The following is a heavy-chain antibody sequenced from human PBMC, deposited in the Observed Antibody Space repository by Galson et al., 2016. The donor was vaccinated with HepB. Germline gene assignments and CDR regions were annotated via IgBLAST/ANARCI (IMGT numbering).Heavy chain of an antibody. J-gene: IGHJ4*02. CDR3: ASLPVPSTASFDY. CDR2: INPKSGDT. V-gene: IGHV1-2*02. CDR1: GYTFTDTY. Sequence: SVKVSCKAFGYTFTDTYLHWVRQAPGRGLEWMGWINPKSGDTIYAQKFQGRVSLTRETSINPGYMEISVLSFDDTAIYFCASLPVPSTASFDYLGQGTLVTVSS. D-gene: IGHD5-18*01.